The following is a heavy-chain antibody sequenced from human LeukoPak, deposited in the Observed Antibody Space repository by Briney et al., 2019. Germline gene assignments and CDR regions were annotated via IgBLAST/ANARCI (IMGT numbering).Heavy chain of an antibody. J-gene: IGHJ4*02. V-gene: IGHV3-21*01. CDR1: GFTFSSYS. CDR2: ISSSSSYI. CDR3: ARGVVPAAILDY. Sequence: GGSLRLSCAASGFTFSSYSMNWVRRAPGKGLEWVSSISSSSSYIYYADSVKGRFTISRDNAKNSLYLQMNSLRAEDTAVYYCARGVVPAAILDYWGQGTLVTVSS. D-gene: IGHD2-2*02.